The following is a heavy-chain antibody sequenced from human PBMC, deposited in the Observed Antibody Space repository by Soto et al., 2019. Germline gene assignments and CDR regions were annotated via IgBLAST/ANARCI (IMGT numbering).Heavy chain of an antibody. CDR2: TYYRSKWYN. V-gene: IGHV6-1*01. D-gene: IGHD6-13*01. J-gene: IGHJ6*02. CDR1: VDSVSSNSAA. Sequence: SRTLSLTCAISVDSVSSNSAAWNWIRQSPSRGLEWLGRTYYRSKWYNDYAVSVKSRITINPDTSKNQFSLQLNSVTPEDTAVYYCARDFRSSSWYNYYYGMDVWGQGTAVTVSS. CDR3: ARDFRSSSWYNYYYGMDV.